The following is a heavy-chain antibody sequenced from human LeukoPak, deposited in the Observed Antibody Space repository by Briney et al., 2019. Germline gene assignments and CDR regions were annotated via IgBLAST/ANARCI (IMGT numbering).Heavy chain of an antibody. CDR3: ARARYYDSWSGYSNFDY. D-gene: IGHD3-3*01. CDR1: GFTFSSYG. CDR2: IWYDGSNK. V-gene: IGHV3-33*01. Sequence: PGGSLRLSCAASGFTFSSYGMHWVRQAPGKGLEWVAVIWYDGSNKYYADSVKGRFTISRDNSKNTLYLQMNSLRAEDTAVYYCARARYYDSWSGYSNFDYWGQGTLVTVSS. J-gene: IGHJ4*02.